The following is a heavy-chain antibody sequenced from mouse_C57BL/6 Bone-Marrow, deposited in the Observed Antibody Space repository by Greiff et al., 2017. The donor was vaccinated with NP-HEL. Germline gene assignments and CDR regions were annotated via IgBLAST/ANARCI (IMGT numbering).Heavy chain of an antibody. CDR2: INPGSGGT. J-gene: IGHJ4*01. CDR1: GYAFTNYL. V-gene: IGHV1-54*01. Sequence: QVQLKQSGAELVRPGTSVKVSCTASGYAFTNYLISWVKQTPGQGLEWIGVINPGSGGTNYNEKFKGKATLTADKSSSTAYMQLSSLTSEDSAVYFCARWGYYAMDYWGQGTSVTVSS. CDR3: ARWGYYAMDY.